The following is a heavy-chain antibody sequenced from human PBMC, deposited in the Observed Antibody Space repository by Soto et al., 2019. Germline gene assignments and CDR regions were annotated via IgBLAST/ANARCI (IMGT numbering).Heavy chain of an antibody. CDR3: ARYPKTSGGQHWAFNYFDS. V-gene: IGHV3-30-3*01. J-gene: IGHJ4*02. CDR2: ISYDGTNK. Sequence: QVQLVESGGGVVQPGRSLRLSCAASGFSFSISPMHWVRQAPGKGPEWVALISYDGTNKFYADSVKGRFNISRDNTKSTRYLQVNSLRPEDAAVYYCARYPKTSGGQHWAFNYFDSWGQGTLVTVSS. CDR1: GFSFSISP. D-gene: IGHD7-27*01.